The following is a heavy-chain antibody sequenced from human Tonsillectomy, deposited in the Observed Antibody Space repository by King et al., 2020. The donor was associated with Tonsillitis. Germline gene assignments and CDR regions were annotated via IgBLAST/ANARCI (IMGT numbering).Heavy chain of an antibody. Sequence: QLQESGPRLVKPSETLSLTCTVSGGSISSTNYCWGWIRQPPGQGLEWTGSICYSGSTYYNPSHKSRVSISEDTSKNQFSLKLSSVTAADTAVYYCARALGAGIWFDPWGQGTLVTVSS. V-gene: IGHV4-39*07. CDR3: ARALGAGIWFDP. CDR2: ICYSGST. D-gene: IGHD3-10*01. J-gene: IGHJ5*02. CDR1: GGSISSTNYC.